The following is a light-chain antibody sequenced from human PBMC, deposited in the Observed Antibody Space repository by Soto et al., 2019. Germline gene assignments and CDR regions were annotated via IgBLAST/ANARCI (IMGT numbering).Light chain of an antibody. V-gene: IGLV2-14*01. CDR3: SSYTSSSTV. Sequence: QSDLTQPASVYGSPRQSITISSNRTSSDVGGYNYISWYQQHPGKAPKLMIYDVSNRPSGVSNRFSGSKSGNTASLTISGLQAEDEADYYCSSYTSSSTVFGTGTKVTVL. CDR2: DVS. J-gene: IGLJ1*01. CDR1: SSDVGGYNY.